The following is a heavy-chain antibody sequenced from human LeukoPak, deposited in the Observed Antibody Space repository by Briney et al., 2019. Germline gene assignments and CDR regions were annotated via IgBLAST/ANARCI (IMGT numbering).Heavy chain of an antibody. CDR2: IYSDNT. CDR1: GFTVSSNS. J-gene: IGHJ5*02. V-gene: IGHV3-53*01. Sequence: GGSLRLSCTVSGFTVSSNSMSWVRQAPGKGLEWVSFIYSDNTHYSDSVKGRFTISRDNSKNTLYLQMNSLRAEDTAVYYCARVSGWYQDWFDPWGQGTLVTVSS. CDR3: ARVSGWYQDWFDP. D-gene: IGHD6-19*01.